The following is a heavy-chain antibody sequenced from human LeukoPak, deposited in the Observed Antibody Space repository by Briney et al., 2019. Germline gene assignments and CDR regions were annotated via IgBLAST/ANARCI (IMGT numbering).Heavy chain of an antibody. V-gene: IGHV4-34*01. CDR3: ARDRGLTYYYGSGSYRFDY. Sequence: SEILSLTCAVYGGSFSGYYWSWIRQPPGKGLEWIGEINHSGSTNYNPSLKSRVTISVDTSKNQFSLKLSSVTAADTAVYYCARDRGLTYYYGSGSYRFDYWGQGTLVTVSS. CDR2: INHSGST. CDR1: GGSFSGYY. D-gene: IGHD3-10*01. J-gene: IGHJ4*02.